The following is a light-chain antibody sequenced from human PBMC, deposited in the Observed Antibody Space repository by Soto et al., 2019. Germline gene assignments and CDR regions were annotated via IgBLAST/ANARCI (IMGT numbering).Light chain of an antibody. CDR1: SGHRTYI. CDR3: ETWYSNTPKV. CDR2: LDRSGSY. Sequence: QSVLTQSSSASASLGSSVKLTCILSSGHRTYIIAWHQQQPGKAPRFLMTLDRSGSYNRGSGVPDRFSGSSSGADRYLTISNLQFEDEGDYYCETWYSNTPKVFGGGTKVTVL. V-gene: IGLV4-60*02. J-gene: IGLJ3*02.